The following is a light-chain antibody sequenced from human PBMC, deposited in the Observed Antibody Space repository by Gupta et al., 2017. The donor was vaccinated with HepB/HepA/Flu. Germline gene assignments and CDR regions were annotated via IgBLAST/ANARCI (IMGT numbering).Light chain of an antibody. CDR3: QAWDRSTVV. CDR2: EDI. Sequence: SYELTQTPSVSVSPGQTARITCSGDKLGDKYVCWYQQKPGQSPVLVIYEDIKRPSGIPERFSGSNSGNTATLTISGTQGMDEADYYCQAWDRSTVVFGGGTKLTVL. CDR1: KLGDKY. V-gene: IGLV3-1*01. J-gene: IGLJ2*01.